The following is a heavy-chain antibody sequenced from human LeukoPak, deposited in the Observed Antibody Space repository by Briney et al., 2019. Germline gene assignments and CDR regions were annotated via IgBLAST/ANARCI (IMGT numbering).Heavy chain of an antibody. J-gene: IGHJ3*02. Sequence: SETLSLTCTVSGYSISSGYYWGWIRQPPGKGLEWIGEINHSGSTNYNPSLKSRVTISVDTSKNQFSLKLSSVTAADTAVYYCARHLVLWFGEPNDAFDIWGQGTMVTVSS. CDR1: GYSISSGYY. D-gene: IGHD3-10*01. V-gene: IGHV4-38-2*02. CDR3: ARHLVLWFGEPNDAFDI. CDR2: INHSGST.